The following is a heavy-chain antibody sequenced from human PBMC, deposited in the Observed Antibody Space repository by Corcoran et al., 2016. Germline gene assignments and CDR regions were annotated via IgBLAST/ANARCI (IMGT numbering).Heavy chain of an antibody. CDR3: ARVRVGYFGSGSYYALDS. CDR1: GYSFTGYY. J-gene: IGHJ4*02. CDR2: INPSSGGT. V-gene: IGHV1-2*02. Sequence: QVQLVQSGAEVKKPGASVKVSCKASGYSFTGYYMHWVRQAPGQGLEWMGWINPSSGGTNYARKFQGRVTMSRDTYITTAYLELSGMRSDDTAVYYCARVRVGYFGSGSYYALDSWGQGTLVSVSS. D-gene: IGHD3-10*01.